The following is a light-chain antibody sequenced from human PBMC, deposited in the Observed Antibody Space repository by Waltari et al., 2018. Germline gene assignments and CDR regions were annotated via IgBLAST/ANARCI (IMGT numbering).Light chain of an antibody. CDR1: SSDVGGYND. V-gene: IGLV2-11*01. Sequence: QAALTQPPSVSKSLGQSVTISCTGTSSDVGGYNDVSWYQQYPGTAPRLLIYDVSKCPLGVSDRCSGSKSGNTASLTISGLQAEDEADYYCCSYRRVGTLLFGGGTRLTVL. J-gene: IGLJ7*01. CDR2: DVS. CDR3: CSYRRVGTLL.